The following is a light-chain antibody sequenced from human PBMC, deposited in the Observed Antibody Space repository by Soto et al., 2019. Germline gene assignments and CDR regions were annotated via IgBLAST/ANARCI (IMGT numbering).Light chain of an antibody. V-gene: IGLV1-47*01. CDR1: SSNIGDHF. Sequence: QSVLTQPPSVSGSPGQRITISCSGDSSNIGDHFVYWYQKVPETAPKLLIYRNEERPSGVPDRFSGYKSATSSSLAISVLRDEEAADYCWATWDDSFRGVFGGGTKLTVL. CDR2: RNE. J-gene: IGLJ3*02. CDR3: ATWDDSFRGV.